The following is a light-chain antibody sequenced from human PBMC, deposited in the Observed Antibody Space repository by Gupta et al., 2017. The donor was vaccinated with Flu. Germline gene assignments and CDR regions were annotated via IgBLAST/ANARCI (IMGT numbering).Light chain of an antibody. Sequence: DIQMTQSPPSLSASVGDRVTITCRASQSISSYLNWYQQKPGKAPKLLIYAASSLQSGVPSRFSGSGSGTDFTHTISSLQPEDFATYDCQQSYSTPRTFGQGTKVEIK. CDR2: AAS. J-gene: IGKJ1*01. CDR3: QQSYSTPRT. CDR1: QSISSY. V-gene: IGKV1-39*01.